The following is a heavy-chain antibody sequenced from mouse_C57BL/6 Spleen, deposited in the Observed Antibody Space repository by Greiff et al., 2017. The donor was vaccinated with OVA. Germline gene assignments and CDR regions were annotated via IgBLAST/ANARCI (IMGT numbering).Heavy chain of an antibody. J-gene: IGHJ4*01. V-gene: IGHV1-39*01. CDR3: ARRDGYSDYYAMDY. D-gene: IGHD2-3*01. CDR2: INPNYGTT. Sequence: EVQLQESGPELVKPGASVKISCKASGYSFTDYNMNWVKQSNGKSLEWIGVINPNYGTTSYNQKFKGKATLTVDQSSSTAYMQLNSLTSEDSAVYYCARRDGYSDYYAMDYWGQGTSVTVSS. CDR1: GYSFTDYN.